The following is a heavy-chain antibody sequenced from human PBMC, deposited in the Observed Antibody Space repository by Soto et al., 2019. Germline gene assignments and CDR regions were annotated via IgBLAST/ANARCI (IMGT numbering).Heavy chain of an antibody. CDR2: IYYSGST. J-gene: IGHJ6*02. Sequence: SETLSLTCTVSGGSISSGGYYWSWIRQHPGKGLEWIGYIYYSGSTYYNPSLKSRVTISVDTSKNQFSLKLSSVTAADTAVYYCAREGHGWFGEFATNNYYGMDVWGQGTTVTVSS. CDR3: AREGHGWFGEFATNNYYGMDV. V-gene: IGHV4-31*03. D-gene: IGHD3-10*01. CDR1: GGSISSGGYY.